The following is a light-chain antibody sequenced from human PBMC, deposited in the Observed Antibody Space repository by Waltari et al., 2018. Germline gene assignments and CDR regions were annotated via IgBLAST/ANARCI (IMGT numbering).Light chain of an antibody. Sequence: QSALTQPASVSGSPGQSITLSCTGTSSDVGAYNYVSWYQQHPGKAPRLMIYDVSNRPSGVSNRFSGSKSGNTASLTISGLQAEDEADYYCCSYTSSSTRVFGGGTKLTVL. CDR2: DVS. CDR1: SSDVGAYNY. V-gene: IGLV2-14*03. J-gene: IGLJ3*02. CDR3: CSYTSSSTRV.